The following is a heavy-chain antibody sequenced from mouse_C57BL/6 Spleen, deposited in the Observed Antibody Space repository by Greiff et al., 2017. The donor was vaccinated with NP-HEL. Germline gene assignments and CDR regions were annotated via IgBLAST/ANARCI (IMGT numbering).Heavy chain of an antibody. V-gene: IGHV1-15*01. Sequence: QVTLKVSGAELVRPGASVTLSCKASGYTFTDYEMHWVKQTPVHGLEWIGAIDPETGGTAYNQKFKGKAILTADKSSSTAYMELRSLTSEDSAVYYCTRSGFHYYGSSYVYWGQGTTLTVSS. CDR1: GYTFTDYE. D-gene: IGHD1-1*01. J-gene: IGHJ2*01. CDR3: TRSGFHYYGSSYVY. CDR2: IDPETGGT.